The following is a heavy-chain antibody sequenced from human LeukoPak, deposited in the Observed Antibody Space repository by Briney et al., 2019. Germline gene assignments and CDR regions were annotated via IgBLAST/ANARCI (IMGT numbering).Heavy chain of an antibody. CDR1: GFTFDDYG. D-gene: IGHD3-10*01. Sequence: GGSLRLSCAASGFTFDDYGMSWVRQAPGKGLEWVSAISGSGGSTYYADSVKGRFTISRDNSKNTLYLQMNSLRAEDTAVYYCAKDLTVRGVISKNFDYWGQGTLVTVSS. V-gene: IGHV3-23*01. CDR3: AKDLTVRGVISKNFDY. J-gene: IGHJ4*02. CDR2: ISGSGGST.